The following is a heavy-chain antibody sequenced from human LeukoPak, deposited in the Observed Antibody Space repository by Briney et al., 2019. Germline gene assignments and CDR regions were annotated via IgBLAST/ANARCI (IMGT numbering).Heavy chain of an antibody. CDR3: ARDFI. D-gene: IGHD3-10*01. CDR1: GFTFSSHW. V-gene: IGHV3-7*05. CDR2: IKQDGSEV. Sequence: GGSLRLSCVGCGFTFSSHWMSWVRQAPGKGLEWVANIKQDGSEVDYVDSVKGRFTISRDNAKNSLFLQMNSLRAEDTAVYYCARDFIWGQGTLVTVSS. J-gene: IGHJ4*02.